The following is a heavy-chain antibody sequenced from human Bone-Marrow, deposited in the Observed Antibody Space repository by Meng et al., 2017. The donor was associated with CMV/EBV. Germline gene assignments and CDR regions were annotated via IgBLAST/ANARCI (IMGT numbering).Heavy chain of an antibody. Sequence: ASVKVSCKASGYTFTSYGITWVRQAPGQGLEWMGWISDHNGNTNYAQKFQGRVTITADKSTSTAYMELSSLRSEDTAVYYCARDLLGASCDWGQGTLVTVSS. CDR3: ARDLLGASCD. CDR1: GYTFTSYG. V-gene: IGHV1-18*01. D-gene: IGHD2-2*01. J-gene: IGHJ4*02. CDR2: ISDHNGNT.